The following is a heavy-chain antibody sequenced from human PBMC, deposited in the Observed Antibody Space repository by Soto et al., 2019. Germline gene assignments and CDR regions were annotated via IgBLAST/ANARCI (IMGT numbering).Heavy chain of an antibody. CDR3: ARYNCGSGSYYNPFYCYGLDV. J-gene: IGHJ6*02. D-gene: IGHD3-10*01. Sequence: SETLSLTCTVSGGSISSGGYSWSWIRQHPGKGLEWIGDIYYSGNTYFNPSLKSRFTISVDTSKNQFSLKLTSVTAADTAVYYCARYNCGSGSYYNPFYCYGLDVWGQGTSVTVSS. CDR1: GGSISSGGYS. CDR2: IYYSGNT. V-gene: IGHV4-31*03.